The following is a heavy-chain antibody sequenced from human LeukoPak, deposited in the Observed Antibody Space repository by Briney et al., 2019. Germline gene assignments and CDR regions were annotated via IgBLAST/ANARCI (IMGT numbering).Heavy chain of an antibody. CDR1: GFTFSDYY. CDR3: AREADYSSGYYDAFDV. Sequence: GGSLRLSCAASGFTFSDYYMSWVRQAPGKGLEWVSMISDSGGSTYYADSVKGRFTISRDYSKTTLYLQMNSLGAEDTAVYYCAREADYSSGYYDAFDVWGQGTLVTVSS. CDR2: ISDSGGST. D-gene: IGHD6-19*01. J-gene: IGHJ3*01. V-gene: IGHV3-23*01.